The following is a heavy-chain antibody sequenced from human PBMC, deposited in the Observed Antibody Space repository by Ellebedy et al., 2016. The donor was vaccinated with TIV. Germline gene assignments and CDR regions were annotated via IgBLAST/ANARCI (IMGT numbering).Heavy chain of an antibody. Sequence: GESLKISCAVSGFSFSTYGFHWVRQAPGKGLEWVAVISYHGADYFYAESVRGRFIISRDNSKNTLYLQMNSLRVEDTAMYYCARVRQGSGGYNFWGQGTLVTVSS. CDR3: ARVRQGSGGYNF. V-gene: IGHV3-30*03. CDR1: GFSFSTYG. J-gene: IGHJ4*02. CDR2: ISYHGADY. D-gene: IGHD5-12*01.